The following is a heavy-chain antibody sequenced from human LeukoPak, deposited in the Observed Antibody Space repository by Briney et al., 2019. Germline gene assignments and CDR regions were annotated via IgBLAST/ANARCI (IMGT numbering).Heavy chain of an antibody. CDR3: AHFKRLIDFWSGYYLPYGMDV. V-gene: IGHV4-34*01. CDR1: GGSFSGYY. Sequence: PSETPSLTCAVYGGSFSGYYWSWIRQPPGKGLEWIGEINHSGSTNYNPSLKSRVTISVDTSKNQFSLKLSSVTAADTAVYYCAHFKRLIDFWSGYYLPYGMDVWGQGTTVTVSS. J-gene: IGHJ6*02. D-gene: IGHD3-3*01. CDR2: INHSGST.